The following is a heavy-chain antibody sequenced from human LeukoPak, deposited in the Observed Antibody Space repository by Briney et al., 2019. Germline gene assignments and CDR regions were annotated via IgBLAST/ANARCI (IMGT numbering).Heavy chain of an antibody. J-gene: IGHJ3*02. Sequence: KPSETLSLTCTVSGGSISSYYWSWIRQPPGKGLEWIGYIYYSGSTNYNPSLKSRVTISVDTSKNQFSLKLSSVTAADTAVYYCARGRGAFDIWGQGTMVTVSS. CDR3: ARGRGAFDI. V-gene: IGHV4-59*01. CDR2: IYYSGST. D-gene: IGHD3-10*01. CDR1: GGSISSYY.